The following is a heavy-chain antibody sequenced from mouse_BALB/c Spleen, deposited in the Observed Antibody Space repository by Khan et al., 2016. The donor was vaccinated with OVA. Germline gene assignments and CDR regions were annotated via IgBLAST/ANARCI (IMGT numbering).Heavy chain of an antibody. CDR3: ARSATNYCTGDH. D-gene: IGHD6-1*01. CDR1: GYTFTDYV. Sequence: VRLQQSGPELVQPGASVKMSCKASGYTFTDYVMHWVMQKPGQGLEWIGYIYPYNDDTESTERFRVKATLTLDKSSSTAYMELNSLTSADSAVSICARSATNYCTGDHWGQGTSVTVSS. V-gene: IGHV1S136*01. CDR2: IYPYNDDT. J-gene: IGHJ4*01.